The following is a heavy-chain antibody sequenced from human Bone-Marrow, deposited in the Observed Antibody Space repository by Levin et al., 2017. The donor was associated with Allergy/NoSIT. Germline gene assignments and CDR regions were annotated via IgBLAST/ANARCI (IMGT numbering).Heavy chain of an antibody. V-gene: IGHV1-8*01. Sequence: GASVKVSCKASGYTFTSYDINWVRQATGQGLEWMGWMNPNSGNTGYAQKFQGRVTMTRNTSISTAYMELSSLRSEDTAVYYCARGPRDYYGSGSYWRWAVGFNDYWGQGTLVTVSS. CDR1: GYTFTSYD. D-gene: IGHD3-10*01. CDR3: ARGPRDYYGSGSYWRWAVGFNDY. J-gene: IGHJ4*02. CDR2: MNPNSGNT.